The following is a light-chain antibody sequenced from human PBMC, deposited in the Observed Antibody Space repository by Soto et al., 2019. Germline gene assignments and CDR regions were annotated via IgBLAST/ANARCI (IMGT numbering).Light chain of an antibody. CDR1: SGDVGTYSL. V-gene: IGLV2-23*02. J-gene: IGLJ3*02. CDR2: GVD. Sequence: QSALTQPAPMSGSPGQSITISCTGTSGDVGTYSLVSWYQQHPGKAPKLIIYGVDKRPSGVSDRFSGSKSGNGASLTISGLQAEDEADYYCCSYAATITWVFGGGTKLTVL. CDR3: CSYAATITWV.